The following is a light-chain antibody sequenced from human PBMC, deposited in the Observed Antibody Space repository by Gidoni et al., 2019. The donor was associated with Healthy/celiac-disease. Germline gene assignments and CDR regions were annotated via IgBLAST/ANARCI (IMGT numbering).Light chain of an antibody. V-gene: IGKV3-11*01. CDR3: QQRSNWPPIT. CDR1: Y. Sequence: YGAWYQQKPGQAPRLLIYDASNRATGIPARFSGSGSGTDFTLTISSLEPEDFAVYYCQQRSNWPPITFGQGTRLEIK. CDR2: DAS. J-gene: IGKJ5*01.